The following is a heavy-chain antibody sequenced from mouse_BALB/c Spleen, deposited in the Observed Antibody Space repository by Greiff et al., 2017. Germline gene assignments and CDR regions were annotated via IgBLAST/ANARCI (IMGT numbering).Heavy chain of an antibody. CDR2: ISSGSSTI. V-gene: IGHV5-17*02. Sequence: EVQVVESGGGLVQPGGSRKLSCAASGFTFSSFGMHWVRQAPEKGLEWVAYISSGSSTIYYADTVKGRFTISRDNPKNTLFLQMTSLRSEDTAMYYCARSCYGSVYFDYWGQGTTLTVSS. D-gene: IGHD1-2*01. CDR1: GFTFSSFG. J-gene: IGHJ2*01. CDR3: ARSCYGSVYFDY.